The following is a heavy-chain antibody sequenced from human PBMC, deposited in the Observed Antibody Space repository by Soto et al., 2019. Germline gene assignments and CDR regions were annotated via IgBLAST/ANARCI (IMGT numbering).Heavy chain of an antibody. D-gene: IGHD4-4*01. CDR1: GYTFTSYD. J-gene: IGHJ5*02. Sequence: ASVKVSCKASGYTFTSYDINWVRQATGQGLEWMGWMNPNSGNTGYAQKFQGRVTMTRNTSISTAYMELSSLRSEDTAVYYCARGLSNYGLSVDWFDPWGQGTLVTVSS. V-gene: IGHV1-8*01. CDR3: ARGLSNYGLSVDWFDP. CDR2: MNPNSGNT.